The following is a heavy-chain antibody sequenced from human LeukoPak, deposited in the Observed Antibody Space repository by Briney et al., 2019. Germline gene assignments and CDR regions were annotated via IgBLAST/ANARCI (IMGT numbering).Heavy chain of an antibody. CDR2: IRSKAYGGTA. J-gene: IGHJ4*02. CDR3: TREIRYFDWFPAHY. D-gene: IGHD3-9*01. V-gene: IGHV3-49*03. CDR1: GFTFGDHS. Sequence: GGSLRLSCTASGFTFGDHSVSWFRQAPGKGLEWVGFIRSKAYGGTAEYAASVKGRFTISRDDSKSVAYLQMDSLKTEDTAVYYCTREIRYFDWFPAHYWGQGTLVTVSS.